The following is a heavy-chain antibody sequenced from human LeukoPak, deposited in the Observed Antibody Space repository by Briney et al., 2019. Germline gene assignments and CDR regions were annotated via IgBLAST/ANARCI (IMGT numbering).Heavy chain of an antibody. CDR2: IYYSGST. D-gene: IGHD3-10*01. CDR3: ARAYYGSGNTYYFDY. V-gene: IGHV4-39*07. J-gene: IGHJ4*02. Sequence: SETLSLTCTVSGGSISSSSYYWGWIRQPPGKGLEWIGSIYYSGSTNYNPSLKSRVTISVDTSKNQFSLKLSSVTAADTAIYYCARAYYGSGNTYYFDYWGQGTLVTVSS. CDR1: GGSISSSSYY.